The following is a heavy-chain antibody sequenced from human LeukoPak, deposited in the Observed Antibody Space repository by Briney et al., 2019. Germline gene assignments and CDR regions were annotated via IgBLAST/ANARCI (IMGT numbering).Heavy chain of an antibody. V-gene: IGHV3-66*01. CDR3: ARDRLTRGYSGYADY. CDR1: GFTVSSNY. Sequence: GGSLRLSCAASGFTVSSNYMSWVRQAPGKGLEWVSVIYSGGSTYYADSVKGRFTISRDNSKNTLYLQMNSLRAEDTAVYYCARDRLTRGYSGYADYWGQGTLVTVSS. CDR2: IYSGGST. J-gene: IGHJ4*02. D-gene: IGHD5-12*01.